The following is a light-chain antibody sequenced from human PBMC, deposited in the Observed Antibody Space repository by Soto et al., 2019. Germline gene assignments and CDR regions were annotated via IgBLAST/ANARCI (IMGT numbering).Light chain of an antibody. Sequence: QSVLTQPASVSGSPGQSITISCAGSTSDVGAYNYVSWYKHHPGQAPQLMIYEVSNRPSGVSNRFSGSKSGNTASLTISGLQADDEGDYYCSSKTSSSSPFAFGTGTKV. V-gene: IGLV2-14*01. CDR1: TSDVGAYNY. CDR2: EVS. CDR3: SSKTSSSSPFA. J-gene: IGLJ1*01.